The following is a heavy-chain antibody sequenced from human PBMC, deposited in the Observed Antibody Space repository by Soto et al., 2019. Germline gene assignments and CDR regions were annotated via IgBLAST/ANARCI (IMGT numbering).Heavy chain of an antibody. D-gene: IGHD2-15*01. CDR1: GFIVRDNF. CDR2: LYRGGVA. Sequence: LRLSCAASGFIVRDNFMIRVRQAPGEGLEWVSALYRGGVAYYADAVKGRFIISRDNPENTLYLQMTSLRADDSAIYYCARALVEVPAHPRLDAFDLWGQGTVGTVSS. J-gene: IGHJ3*01. CDR3: ARALVEVPAHPRLDAFDL. V-gene: IGHV3-53*01.